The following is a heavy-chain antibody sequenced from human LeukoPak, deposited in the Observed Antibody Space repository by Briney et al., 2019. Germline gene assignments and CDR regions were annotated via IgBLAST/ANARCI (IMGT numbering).Heavy chain of an antibody. CDR1: GLTFSNAW. D-gene: IGHD1-26*01. CDR3: ITDPGEWEPI. J-gene: IGHJ3*02. CDR2: IKSKTDGGAT. Sequence: PGGSLRLSCAASGLTFSNAWMSWVRQAPGKGLEWVGRIKSKTDGGATDYGAPVKGRFIISRDDSKNTLYLQMNGLKIEDTGVYYCITDPGEWEPIWGQGTMVTVSS. V-gene: IGHV3-15*01.